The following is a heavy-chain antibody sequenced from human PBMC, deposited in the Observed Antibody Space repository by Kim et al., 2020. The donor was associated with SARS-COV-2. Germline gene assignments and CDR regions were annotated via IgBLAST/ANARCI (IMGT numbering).Heavy chain of an antibody. Sequence: ADSVKCRFTSSRDNAKNSLYLQMNSLRAEDTALYYCAKDLYTIVYYYGMDVWGQGTTVTVSS. V-gene: IGHV3-9*01. CDR3: AKDLYTIVYYYGMDV. J-gene: IGHJ6*02. D-gene: IGHD3-16*02.